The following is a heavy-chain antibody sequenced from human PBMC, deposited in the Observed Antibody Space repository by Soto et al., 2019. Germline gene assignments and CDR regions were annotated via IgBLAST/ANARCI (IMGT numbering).Heavy chain of an antibody. CDR3: TTAELDLGTGFEY. CDR2: IKSKTDGGTT. J-gene: IGHJ4*02. D-gene: IGHD3-9*01. CDR1: GFTFSNAW. V-gene: IGHV3-15*01. Sequence: GGSLRLSCAASGFTFSNAWMSWVRQAPGKGLEWVGRIKSKTDGGTTDYAAPVKGRFTISRDDSKNTLYLQMNSLKTEDTAVYYCTTAELDLGTGFEYWGQGTLVTVSS.